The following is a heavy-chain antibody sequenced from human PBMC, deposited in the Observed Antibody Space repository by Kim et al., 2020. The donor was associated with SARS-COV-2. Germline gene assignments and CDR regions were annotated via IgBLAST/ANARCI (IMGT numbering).Heavy chain of an antibody. J-gene: IGHJ3*02. V-gene: IGHV5-51*01. Sequence: PSFQGQVTISADKSISTAYLQWSSLKASDTARYYCARLLVPAARGDAFDIWGQGTMVTVSS. CDR3: ARLLVPAARGDAFDI. D-gene: IGHD2-2*01.